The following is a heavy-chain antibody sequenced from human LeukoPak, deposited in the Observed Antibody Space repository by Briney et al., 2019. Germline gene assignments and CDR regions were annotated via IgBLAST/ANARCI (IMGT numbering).Heavy chain of an antibody. CDR2: IYYSGST. V-gene: IGHV4-39*01. CDR1: GGSISSSSYY. Sequence: SETLSLTCTVSGGSISSSSYYWGWIRQPPGKGLEWIGSIYYSGSTYYNPSLKSRVTISVDTSKNQFSLKLSSVTAADTAVYYCARLQQWLAHFDYWGQGTLVTVPS. CDR3: ARLQQWLAHFDY. D-gene: IGHD6-19*01. J-gene: IGHJ4*02.